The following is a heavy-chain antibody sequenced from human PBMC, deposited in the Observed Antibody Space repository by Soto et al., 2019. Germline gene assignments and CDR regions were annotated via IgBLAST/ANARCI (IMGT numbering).Heavy chain of an antibody. V-gene: IGHV4-61*01. D-gene: IGHD1-26*01. CDR1: GGSVNNGNYY. CDR3: VRDTGVGRSARWFDP. CDR2: IYYSGST. J-gene: IGHJ5*02. Sequence: QLQESGPGLVKPSETMTLTCTVSGGSVNNGNYYWSWIRQPPGKGLEWIGHIYYSGSTNYNPSLQSRVIMSIDPSKEQLSLELRSVTAADPSVYFCVRDTGVGRSARWFDPWGQGALVTVSS.